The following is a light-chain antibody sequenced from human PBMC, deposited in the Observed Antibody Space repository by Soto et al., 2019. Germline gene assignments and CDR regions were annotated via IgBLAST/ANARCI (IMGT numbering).Light chain of an antibody. CDR3: QVWDSSNDQVG. CDR1: DIGSKS. Sequence: SYELTQPPSVSVAPGKTARITCGGNDIGSKSVHWYRQKPGQAPVVVIYYDSDRPSGIPERISGSNSGNTATLTISRVEAGDEADYYCQVWDSSNDQVGFGGGTKVTVL. V-gene: IGLV3-21*04. J-gene: IGLJ2*01. CDR2: YDS.